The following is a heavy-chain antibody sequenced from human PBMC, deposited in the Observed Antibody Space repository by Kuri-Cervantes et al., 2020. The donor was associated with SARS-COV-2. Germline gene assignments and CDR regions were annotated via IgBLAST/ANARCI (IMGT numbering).Heavy chain of an antibody. J-gene: IGHJ6*03. Sequence: GGSLRLSCAASGFTFSSYSMNWVRQAPGKGLEWVSSISSSSSYIYYADSVKGRFTISRDNAKNSLYLQMNSLRAEDTAVYYCAILGYCSSTSCYYYYYMDVWGKGTTVTVSS. CDR1: GFTFSSYS. D-gene: IGHD2-2*01. CDR3: AILGYCSSTSCYYYYYMDV. CDR2: ISSSSSYI. V-gene: IGHV3-21*01.